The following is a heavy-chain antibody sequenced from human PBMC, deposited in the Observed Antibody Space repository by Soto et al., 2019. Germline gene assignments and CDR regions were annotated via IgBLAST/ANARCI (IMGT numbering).Heavy chain of an antibody. J-gene: IGHJ4*02. D-gene: IGHD4-17*01. CDR2: IWYDGSKK. CDR1: GFSFRSHG. CDR3: ARDSSGVTTSFDS. Sequence: QVQLVESGGGVVQPGRSLRLSCAASGFSFRSHGMHWVRQAPGKGLEWVAVIWYDGSKKYSADSVKGRFTISRDNSKNTLYLEMNSLRAEDTAVYYCARDSSGVTTSFDSWGQGSLVTVSS. V-gene: IGHV3-33*01.